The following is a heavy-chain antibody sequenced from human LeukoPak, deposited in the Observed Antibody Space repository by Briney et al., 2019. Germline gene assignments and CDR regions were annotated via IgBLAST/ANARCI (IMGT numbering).Heavy chain of an antibody. CDR1: GFTFSGYA. J-gene: IGHJ2*01. CDR2: ISGSGAYT. CDR3: AKVLDSSRYWYFDL. Sequence: GGSLRLSCAASGFTFSGYAMSWVRQAPGKGLEWVSAISGSGAYTYHEDSVKGRFTISRDNSKNTLYLQMNSLRAEDTAVYYCAKVLDSSRYWYFDLWGRGTLVTVSS. V-gene: IGHV3-23*01. D-gene: IGHD6-6*01.